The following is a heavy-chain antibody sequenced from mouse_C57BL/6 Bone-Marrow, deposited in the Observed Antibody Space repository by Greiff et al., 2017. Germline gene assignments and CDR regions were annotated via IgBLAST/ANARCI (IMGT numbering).Heavy chain of an antibody. J-gene: IGHJ1*03. D-gene: IGHD2-3*01. Sequence: QVQLQESGAELVRPGASVKLSCKASGYTFTDYYINWVKQRPGQGLEWIARIYPGSGNTYYNEKFKGKATLTAEKSSSTAYMQRSSLTSEDSAVYVCAREYDGYYVLGYFDVGGTGTTVTVSA. CDR2: IYPGSGNT. CDR1: GYTFTDYY. CDR3: AREYDGYYVLGYFDV. V-gene: IGHV1-76*01.